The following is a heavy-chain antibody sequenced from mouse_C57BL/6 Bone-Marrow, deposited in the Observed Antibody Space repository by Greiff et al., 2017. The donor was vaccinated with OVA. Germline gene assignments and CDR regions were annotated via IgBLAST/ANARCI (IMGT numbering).Heavy chain of an antibody. V-gene: IGHV1-55*01. CDR1: GYTFTSYW. Sequence: QVQLQQPGAELVKPGASVKMSCKASGYTFTSYWITWVKQRPGQGLEWIGDIYPGSGSTNYNEKFKSKATLTVDTSSSTAYMQLSSLTSEDSAVYYCARSRDGYYDFDYWGQGTTLTVSS. D-gene: IGHD2-3*01. CDR3: ARSRDGYYDFDY. CDR2: IYPGSGST. J-gene: IGHJ2*01.